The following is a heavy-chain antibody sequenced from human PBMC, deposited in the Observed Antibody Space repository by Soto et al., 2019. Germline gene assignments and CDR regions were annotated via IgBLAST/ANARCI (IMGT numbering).Heavy chain of an antibody. CDR3: AKDQHPSSGWYYFDS. V-gene: IGHV3-23*01. Sequence: EVQLLESGGGLVQPGGSLRLSCAASGFTFSSYAMSWVRQAPGKGLEWVSAISGRGGSTYYADSVKGRFTIYRDNSKNTLYLQMNSLRADDTAVYYCAKDQHPSSGWYYFDSWGQGTMVTVSS. D-gene: IGHD6-19*01. CDR1: GFTFSSYA. J-gene: IGHJ4*02. CDR2: ISGRGGST.